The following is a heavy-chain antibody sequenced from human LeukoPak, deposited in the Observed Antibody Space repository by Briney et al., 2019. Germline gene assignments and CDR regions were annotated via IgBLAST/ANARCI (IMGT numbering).Heavy chain of an antibody. CDR2: IYHSGST. CDR1: GGSISSSSYY. D-gene: IGHD2-2*01. V-gene: IGHV4-39*07. J-gene: IGHJ4*02. CDR3: ARLARKYCSSTSCPIDY. Sequence: SETLSLTCTVSGGSISSSSYYWGWIRQPPGKGLEWIGSIYHSGSTYYNPSLKSRVTISVDTSKNQFSLRLSSVTAADTVVYYCARLARKYCSSTSCPIDYWGQGTLVTVSS.